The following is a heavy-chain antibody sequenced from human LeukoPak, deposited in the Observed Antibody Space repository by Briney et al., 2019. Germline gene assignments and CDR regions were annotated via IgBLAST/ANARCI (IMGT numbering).Heavy chain of an antibody. D-gene: IGHD3-3*01. Sequence: GASVKVSCKVSGYTLTKLSMHWVRQAPGKGHEWMGGFDPEDGETIYAQKFQGRVTMTEDTSTDTAYIELSSLRSEDTAVYYCATSRSRFLEWANAFDIWGQGTMLTVSS. CDR2: FDPEDGET. CDR1: GYTLTKLS. V-gene: IGHV1-24*01. J-gene: IGHJ3*02. CDR3: ATSRSRFLEWANAFDI.